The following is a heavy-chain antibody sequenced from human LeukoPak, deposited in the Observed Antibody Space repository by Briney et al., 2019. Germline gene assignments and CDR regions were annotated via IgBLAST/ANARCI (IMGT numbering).Heavy chain of an antibody. CDR3: AKHRGSSATTRSYDI. D-gene: IGHD3-16*01. CDR1: GFTFSSYP. Sequence: GGSLRLSCVASGFTFSSYPMSWVRQAPGKGLEWVSAISVSGGSAYYADSVKGRFTMSRDNSKNTLYLQLNSLGAEDMAVYYCAKHRGSSATTRSYDIWGQGTMVTVSS. J-gene: IGHJ3*02. V-gene: IGHV3-23*01. CDR2: ISVSGGSA.